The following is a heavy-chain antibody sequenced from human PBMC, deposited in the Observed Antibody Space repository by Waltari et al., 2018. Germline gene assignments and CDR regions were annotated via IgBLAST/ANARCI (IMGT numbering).Heavy chain of an antibody. CDR2: ISHSGVT. V-gene: IGHV4-34*01. CDR3: ARTWGNSPPLGWFDP. J-gene: IGHJ5*01. D-gene: IGHD7-27*01. CDR1: GGPFTDYS. Sequence: QVQLHQWGAGLLKPSETLSLTCAVSGGPFTDYSWSWIRQPPGKGLEWIGEISHSGVTHYNPSLRSRVTMSVDPIKKQFSLMLTSVTAADTAVYFCARTWGNSPPLGWFDPWGRGTRVTISS.